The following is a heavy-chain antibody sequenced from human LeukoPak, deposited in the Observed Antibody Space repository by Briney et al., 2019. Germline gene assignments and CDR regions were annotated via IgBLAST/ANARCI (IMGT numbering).Heavy chain of an antibody. D-gene: IGHD3-10*01. V-gene: IGHV4-59*01. CDR2: IYYSGST. Sequence: SETLSLTCTVSGGSISSYYWTWIRQPPGKGLEWIGYIYYSGSTNYNPSLESRVTISIDTSQNQFSLKLSSVTAADTAVYYCVRGVRGVTMVRGVILDYWGQGTLVIVSS. J-gene: IGHJ4*02. CDR1: GGSISSYY. CDR3: VRGVRGVTMVRGVILDY.